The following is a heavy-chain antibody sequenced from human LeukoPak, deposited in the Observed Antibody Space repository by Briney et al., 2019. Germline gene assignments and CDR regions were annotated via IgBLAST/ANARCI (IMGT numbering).Heavy chain of an antibody. D-gene: IGHD3-9*01. Sequence: SETLSLTCTVSGGSISSYYWSWIRQPAGKGLEWIGRIYTSGSTNYNPSLKSRVTMSVDTSKNQFSLKLSSVTAADTAVYYCARVNTLTGYYLPWFDPWGQGTLVTVSS. CDR3: ARVNTLTGYYLPWFDP. V-gene: IGHV4-4*07. J-gene: IGHJ5*02. CDR2: IYTSGST. CDR1: GGSISSYY.